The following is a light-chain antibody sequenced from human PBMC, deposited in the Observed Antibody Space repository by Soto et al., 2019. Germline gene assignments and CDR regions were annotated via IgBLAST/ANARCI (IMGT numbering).Light chain of an antibody. CDR2: GNS. CDR1: SSNIGAGYD. Sequence: QSVLTQPPSVSGAPGQRVTISCTGRSSNIGAGYDVHWYQQLPGTAPKLLIYGNSNRPSGVPDRFSGSKSGTSASLAITGLQAEDEADYYCQSYDSSRSGYVFGTGTKVTVL. CDR3: QSYDSSRSGYV. V-gene: IGLV1-40*01. J-gene: IGLJ1*01.